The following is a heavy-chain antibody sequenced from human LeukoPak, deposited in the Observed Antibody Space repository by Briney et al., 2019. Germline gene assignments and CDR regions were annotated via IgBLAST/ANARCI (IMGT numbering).Heavy chain of an antibody. CDR3: ARHSGLGVVSPYFDY. Sequence: SETLSLTCTVSGGSISSSSHSWGWIRQPPGKGLEWIGTMRYSGSGHYDPSLVSRVTISVGTSQNHFSLRLSSVTAADTAVYYCARHSGLGVVSPYFDYWGQGTLVTVSS. D-gene: IGHD2-21*01. J-gene: IGHJ4*02. CDR1: GGSISSSSHS. V-gene: IGHV4-39*01. CDR2: MRYSGSG.